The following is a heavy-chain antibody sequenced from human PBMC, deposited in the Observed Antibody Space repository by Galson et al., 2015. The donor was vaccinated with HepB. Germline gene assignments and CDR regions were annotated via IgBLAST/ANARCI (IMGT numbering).Heavy chain of an antibody. CDR2: IGFNGANT. V-gene: IGHV3-23*01. Sequence: SLRLSCAASEFNLRNYAMSWARQAPGKGLEWVSSIGFNGANTYYADSVRGRFTISRDNSKNTLYLQMNNLRAEDTAVYYCAKYSVLQLWPRGGYLDYWGQGTLVTVSS. D-gene: IGHD5-18*01. CDR3: AKYSVLQLWPRGGYLDY. J-gene: IGHJ4*02. CDR1: EFNLRNYA.